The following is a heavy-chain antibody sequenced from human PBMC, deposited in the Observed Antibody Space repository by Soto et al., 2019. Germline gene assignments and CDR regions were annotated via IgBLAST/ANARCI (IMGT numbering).Heavy chain of an antibody. Sequence: EVHLVESGGGLVMPGGSLRLSCAASSFTFSDAWMNWVRQAPGKGLEWVGRIKIITEGGTTDYAAPVKGRFTISRDDSKNTLYQQMNSLKTEDTALYYCTTGLGSGNYLHDRYWGQGTLVTVSS. V-gene: IGHV3-15*07. CDR1: SFTFSDAW. CDR3: TTGLGSGNYLHDRY. D-gene: IGHD3-10*01. CDR2: IKIITEGGTT. J-gene: IGHJ4*02.